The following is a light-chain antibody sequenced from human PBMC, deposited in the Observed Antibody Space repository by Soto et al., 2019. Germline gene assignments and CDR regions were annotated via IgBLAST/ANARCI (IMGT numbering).Light chain of an antibody. CDR1: SSDVGGYNF. V-gene: IGLV2-8*01. CDR2: EVN. CDR3: RSHAGSINLI. Sequence: QSALTQPPSASGSPGQSVTIPCTGTSSDVGGYNFVSWYQQHPGKAPKLMIYEVNKRPSGVPDRFSGSKSGNTASLTVSGLQAEDEADYYCRSHAGSINLIFGGGTKVTVL. J-gene: IGLJ2*01.